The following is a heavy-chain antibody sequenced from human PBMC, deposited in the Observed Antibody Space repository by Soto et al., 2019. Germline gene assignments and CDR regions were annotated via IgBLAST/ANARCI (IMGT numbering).Heavy chain of an antibody. Sequence: QVQLVQSGADLRKPGASVKVSCKASGYSFSNYGINWVRQAPGQGLEWMGWINPYNGNRNYAQKFEDRVTMTTATSHKTVFMELKRLEAEDTGIYYRARERLRGYGNSGFSSWGQGTLVIVSS. CDR2: INPYNGNR. V-gene: IGHV1-18*01. D-gene: IGHD5-12*01. J-gene: IGHJ5*02. CDR3: ARERLRGYGNSGFSS. CDR1: GYSFSNYG.